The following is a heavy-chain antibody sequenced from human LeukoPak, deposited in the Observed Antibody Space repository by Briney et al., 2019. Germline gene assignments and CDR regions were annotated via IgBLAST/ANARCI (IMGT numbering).Heavy chain of an antibody. CDR3: TGTIFGVLVDY. J-gene: IGHJ4*02. D-gene: IGHD3-3*01. CDR1: GFTFSGSA. Sequence: GGSLSLSCAASGFTFSGSAMHWVRQASGKGLEWVGRIRSKANSYATAYAASVKGRFTISRDDSKNTAYLQMNSLKTEDTAVYYCTGTIFGVLVDYWGQGTLVTVSS. CDR2: IRSKANSYAT. V-gene: IGHV3-73*01.